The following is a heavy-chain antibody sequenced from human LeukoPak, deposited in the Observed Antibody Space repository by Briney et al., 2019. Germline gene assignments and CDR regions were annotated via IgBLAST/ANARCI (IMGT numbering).Heavy chain of an antibody. CDR1: GYKFKTFG. J-gene: IGHJ4*02. D-gene: IGHD4-11*01. CDR3: ARDRSNSDF. Sequence: ASVKVSCKTSGYKFKTFGISWVRQAPGQGLEWMGWIRADKGKTDYAQKFQDRVTLTIDTSTSTAYMELRSLTSDDTATYYCARDRSNSDFWGQGTLDTVS. V-gene: IGHV1-18*01. CDR2: IRADKGKT.